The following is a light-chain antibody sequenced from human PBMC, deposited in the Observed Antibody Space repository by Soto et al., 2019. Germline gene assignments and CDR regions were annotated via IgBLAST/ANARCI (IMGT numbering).Light chain of an antibody. V-gene: IGKV1-9*01. Sequence: IQLTQSPSSLSASVGDRVTITCRASQGISSYLAWYQQKPGKAPKLLIYAASTLQSGVPSRFSGSGSVTDFTLTISSLQPEDFATYYCQQLNSYPIFGPGTKVDIK. J-gene: IGKJ3*01. CDR3: QQLNSYPI. CDR2: AAS. CDR1: QGISSY.